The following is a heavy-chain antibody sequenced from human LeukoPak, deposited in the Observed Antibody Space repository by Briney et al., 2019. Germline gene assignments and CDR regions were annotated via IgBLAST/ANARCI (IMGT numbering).Heavy chain of an antibody. V-gene: IGHV5-51*01. Sequence: GESLKISCKGSGYRFTSYWIGWVRQIPGKGLEWVGIIYPGDSDTRYSPSFQGQVTISADKSISTAYLQWSSLKASDTAMYYCARHSEGRRQLVDYWGQGTLVTVSS. D-gene: IGHD6-6*01. J-gene: IGHJ4*02. CDR1: GYRFTSYW. CDR3: ARHSEGRRQLVDY. CDR2: IYPGDSDT.